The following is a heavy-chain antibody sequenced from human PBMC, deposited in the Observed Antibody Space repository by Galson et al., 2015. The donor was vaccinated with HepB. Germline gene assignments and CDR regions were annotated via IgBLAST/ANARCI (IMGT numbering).Heavy chain of an antibody. Sequence: SLRLSCAASGFTFSSYAMRWVRQAPGKGLEWVSAISGSGGSTYYADSVKGRFTISRDNSKNTLYLQMNSLRAEDTAVYYCAKVYYGSGSYGLHAFDIWGQGTMVTVSS. CDR1: GFTFSSYA. CDR3: AKVYYGSGSYGLHAFDI. V-gene: IGHV3-23*01. CDR2: ISGSGGST. D-gene: IGHD3-10*01. J-gene: IGHJ3*02.